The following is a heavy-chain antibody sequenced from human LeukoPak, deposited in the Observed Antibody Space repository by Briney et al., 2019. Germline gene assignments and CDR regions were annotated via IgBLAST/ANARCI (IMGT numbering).Heavy chain of an antibody. D-gene: IGHD2-2*02. CDR2: ISRSNNYI. CDR3: AAIRRGRWFDP. CDR1: GFTFCSYN. Sequence: GGSLRLSCAASGFTFCSYNMNWVRQAPGKGLEWVSSISRSNNYIYYADSVRGRFTISRDNAKNSLYLQMNSLRAEDTAVYYCAAIRRGRWFDPWGQGTLVTVSS. J-gene: IGHJ5*02. V-gene: IGHV3-21*04.